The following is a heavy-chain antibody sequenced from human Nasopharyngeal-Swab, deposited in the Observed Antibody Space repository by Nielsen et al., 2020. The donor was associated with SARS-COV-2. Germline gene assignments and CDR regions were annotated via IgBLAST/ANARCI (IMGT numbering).Heavy chain of an antibody. J-gene: IGHJ4*02. D-gene: IGHD3-16*02. V-gene: IGHV3-23*01. CDR3: AKDWDIDYVWGSYRYHPLFDY. CDR2: ISGSGGST. Sequence: VRQAPGKGLEWVSAISGSGGSTYYADSVKGRFTISRGNSKNTLYLQMNSLRAEDTAVYYCAKDWDIDYVWGSYRYHPLFDYWGQGTLVTVSS.